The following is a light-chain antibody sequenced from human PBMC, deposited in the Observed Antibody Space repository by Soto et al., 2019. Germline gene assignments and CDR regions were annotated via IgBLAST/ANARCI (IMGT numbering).Light chain of an antibody. V-gene: IGKV3-11*01. Sequence: EVGLTQSQNTLSLSPGERATLSCRASQSFRGLLAWYQQKPGQAPRLLIYDAYNRATGIPPRFSGSGSGTDFTLTISSLEPEDSAVYYCQQRHMWPITFGQGTLLE. CDR2: DAY. CDR3: QQRHMWPIT. CDR1: QSFRGL. J-gene: IGKJ5*01.